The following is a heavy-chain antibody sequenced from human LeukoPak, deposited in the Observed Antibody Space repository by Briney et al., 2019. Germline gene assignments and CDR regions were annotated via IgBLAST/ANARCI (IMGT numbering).Heavy chain of an antibody. J-gene: IGHJ4*02. V-gene: IGHV3-33*01. CDR1: GFTFRSYG. CDR2: IWYDGSNK. CDR3: ARDQRLRLGELSFPDY. Sequence: GGSLRLSCAASGFTFRSYGMHWVRQAPGKGLEWVAVIWYDGSNKYYADSVKGRFTISRDNSKNTLYLQMNSLRAEDTAVYYCARDQRLRLGELSFPDYWGQGTPVTVSS. D-gene: IGHD3-16*02.